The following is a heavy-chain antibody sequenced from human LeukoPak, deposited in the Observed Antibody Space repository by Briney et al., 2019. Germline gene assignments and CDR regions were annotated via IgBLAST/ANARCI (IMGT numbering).Heavy chain of an antibody. D-gene: IGHD5-18*01. V-gene: IGHV1-69*05. Sequence: SVKVSCKASGGTFSSYAISWVRQAPGQGLEGMGRIIPIFGTANYAQKFQGRVTITTDESTSTAYMELSSLRSEDMAVYYCASRVLSSYGYYFDYWGQGTLVTVSS. J-gene: IGHJ4*02. CDR3: ASRVLSSYGYYFDY. CDR1: GGTFSSYA. CDR2: IIPIFGTA.